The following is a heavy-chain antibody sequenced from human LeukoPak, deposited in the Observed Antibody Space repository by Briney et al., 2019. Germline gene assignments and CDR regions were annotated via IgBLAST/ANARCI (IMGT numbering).Heavy chain of an antibody. J-gene: IGHJ4*02. D-gene: IGHD6-19*01. CDR1: GGSISSRNYC. CDR3: AREVAGTPWIDN. Sequence: PSETLSLTCTVSGGSISSRNYCWGWIRQPPGKGLEWIGNIYYSGGTYYNPSLKSRVTISVDTSKNQSSLKLSSVTAADTAVYYCAREVAGTPWIDNWGQGTLVTVSS. V-gene: IGHV4-39*02. CDR2: IYYSGGT.